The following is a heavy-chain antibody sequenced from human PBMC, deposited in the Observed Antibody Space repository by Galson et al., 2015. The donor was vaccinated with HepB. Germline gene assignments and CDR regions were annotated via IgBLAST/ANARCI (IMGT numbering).Heavy chain of an antibody. V-gene: IGHV3-23*01. CDR1: GFTFSSYA. CDR2: ISGSGGST. CDR3: AKDTYYYDSSFDY. Sequence: SLRLSCAASGFTFSSYAMSWVRQAPGKGLEWVSAISGSGGSTYYADSVKGRFTISRDNSKNTLYLQMNSLRAEDTAVYYCAKDTYYYDSSFDYWGQGTLVTVSS. J-gene: IGHJ4*02. D-gene: IGHD3-22*01.